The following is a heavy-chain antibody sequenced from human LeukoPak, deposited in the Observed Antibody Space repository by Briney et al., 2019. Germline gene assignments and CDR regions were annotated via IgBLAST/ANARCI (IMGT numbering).Heavy chain of an antibody. D-gene: IGHD1-26*01. V-gene: IGHV3-48*01. J-gene: IGHJ4*02. Sequence: GGSLRLSCAASGFTFSSYSMNWVRQAPGKGLEWVSYISSSSSTIYYADSVKGRFTISRDNAKNSLYLQMNSLRAEDTAVYYCASGGGYRPFDYWGQGTLVTVSS. CDR1: GFTFSSYS. CDR2: ISSSSSTI. CDR3: ASGGGYRPFDY.